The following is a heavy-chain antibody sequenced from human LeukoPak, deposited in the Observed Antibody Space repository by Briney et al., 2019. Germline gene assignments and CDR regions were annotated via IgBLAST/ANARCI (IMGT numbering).Heavy chain of an antibody. Sequence: ASVTVSCKASGYTFTDYYMQWVRQAPGQGLEWMGWINPSSGGTNYAQKFQGRVTTTRDTTISTAYMDLSRLRSDDTAVYYCASRVSHSWYSDYWGQGTLVTVSS. CDR3: ASRVSHSWYSDY. V-gene: IGHV1-2*02. CDR1: GYTFTDYY. J-gene: IGHJ4*02. CDR2: INPSSGGT. D-gene: IGHD6-13*01.